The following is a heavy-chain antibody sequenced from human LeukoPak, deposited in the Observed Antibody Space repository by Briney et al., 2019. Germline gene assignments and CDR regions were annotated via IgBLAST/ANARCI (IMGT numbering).Heavy chain of an antibody. CDR1: GGTFSSYA. CDR3: ARDQSKYYYGSGSYDLDY. CDR2: IIPIFGTA. Sequence: SVKVSCKASGGTFSSYAISWVRQAPGQGLEWMGGIIPIFGTANYAQKFQGRVTMTTDTSTSTAYMELRSLRSDDTAVYHCARDQSKYYYGSGSYDLDYWGQGTLVTVSS. V-gene: IGHV1-69*05. D-gene: IGHD3-10*01. J-gene: IGHJ4*02.